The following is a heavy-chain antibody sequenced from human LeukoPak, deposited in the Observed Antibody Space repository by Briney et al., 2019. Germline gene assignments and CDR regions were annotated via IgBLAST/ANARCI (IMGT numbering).Heavy chain of an antibody. CDR3: ARPFTTVSYGIDV. J-gene: IGHJ6*02. V-gene: IGHV4-39*01. CDR1: GGSVSNNNFY. CDR2: IYYSGST. Sequence: PSETLSLTCTVSGGSVSNNNFYWVWIRQPPGKGLEWIGSIYYSGSTYYNPSLESRVTISVDTSKNQFSLKLSSATAADTAVYYCARPFTTVSYGIDVWGRGTTVTVSS. D-gene: IGHD4-17*01.